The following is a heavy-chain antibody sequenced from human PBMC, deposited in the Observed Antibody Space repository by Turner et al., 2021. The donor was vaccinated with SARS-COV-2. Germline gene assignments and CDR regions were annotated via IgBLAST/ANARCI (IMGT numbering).Heavy chain of an antibody. J-gene: IGHJ4*02. D-gene: IGHD3-16*01. Sequence: QVQLQQWGAGLLKPSETLSLTCAVYGGSFSGYYWSLIRQPPGKGLEWIGEINHSGNTNYNPSLQSRVITSVDTSKNHFSLKLTSVTAADTAVYYCARGRDDYIWGSPTPTYYFDYWGQGTLVTVSS. V-gene: IGHV4-34*01. CDR1: GGSFSGYY. CDR2: INHSGNT. CDR3: ARGRDDYIWGSPTPTYYFDY.